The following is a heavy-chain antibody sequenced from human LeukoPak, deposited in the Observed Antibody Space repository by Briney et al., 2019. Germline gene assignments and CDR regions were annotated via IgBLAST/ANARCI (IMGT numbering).Heavy chain of an antibody. J-gene: IGHJ5*02. CDR3: ANFGFGELNWFDP. CDR2: IKQDGSEK. V-gene: IGHV3-7*01. Sequence: GGSLRISCAASGFAFSSYWMSWVRQAPGKGLEWVANIKQDGSEKYYVDSVKGRFTISRDNAKNSLYLQMNSLRAEDTAVYYCANFGFGELNWFDPWGQGTLVTVSS. D-gene: IGHD3-10*01. CDR1: GFAFSSYW.